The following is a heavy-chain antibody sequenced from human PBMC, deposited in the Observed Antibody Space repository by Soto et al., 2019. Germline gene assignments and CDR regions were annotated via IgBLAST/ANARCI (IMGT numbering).Heavy chain of an antibody. CDR1: GFTFSSYS. D-gene: IGHD3-10*01. J-gene: IGHJ6*02. CDR3: ARIMVRGVIYYYGMDV. Sequence: EVQLVESGGGLVKPGGSLRLSCAASGFTFSSYSMNWVRQAPGKGLEWVSSISSSSSYIYYADSVKGRFTISRDNAKNSLSLQMNSLRAEDTAVYYCARIMVRGVIYYYGMDVWGQGTTVTVSS. CDR2: ISSSSSYI. V-gene: IGHV3-21*01.